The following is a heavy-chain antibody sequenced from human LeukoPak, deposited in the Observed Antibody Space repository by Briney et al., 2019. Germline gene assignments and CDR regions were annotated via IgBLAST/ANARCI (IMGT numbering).Heavy chain of an antibody. V-gene: IGHV3-15*01. J-gene: IGHJ4*02. CDR1: GFTFSNAW. CDR2: IKSKTDGGTT. D-gene: IGHD3-10*01. Sequence: GGSLRLSCAASGFTFSNAWVSWVRQAPGKGLEWVGRIKSKTDGGTTEYAAPVKGRFTISRDNSKNSLYLQMNSLRAEDTAVYYCASGYTYYYGSGIYYWGQGTLVTVSS. CDR3: ASGYTYYYGSGIYY.